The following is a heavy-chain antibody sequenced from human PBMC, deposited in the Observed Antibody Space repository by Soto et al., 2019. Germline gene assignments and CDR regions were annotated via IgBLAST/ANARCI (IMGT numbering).Heavy chain of an antibody. CDR1: GFTFSSYG. D-gene: IGHD1-1*01. CDR2: IWYDGSNK. V-gene: IGHV3-33*01. Sequence: GGSLRLSCASSGFTFSSYGMHWVRQAPGKGLEWVAVIWYDGSNKYYADSVKGRFTISRDNSKNTLYLQMNSLRAEDTAVYYCAADDMTTFIWGQGTLVTVSS. J-gene: IGHJ4*02. CDR3: AADDMTTFI.